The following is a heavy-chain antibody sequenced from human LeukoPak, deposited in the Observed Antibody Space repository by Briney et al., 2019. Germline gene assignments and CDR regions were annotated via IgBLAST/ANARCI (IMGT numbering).Heavy chain of an antibody. D-gene: IGHD3-22*01. CDR2: IYYSGST. V-gene: IGHV4-59*01. Sequence: SETLSLTCTVSGGSISSYYWSWIRQPPGKGLEWIGYIYYSGSTNYNPSLKNRVTISVDTSKNQFSLKLSSVTAADTAVYYCARAKWLYFDYWGQGTLVTVSS. CDR3: ARAKWLYFDY. CDR1: GGSISSYY. J-gene: IGHJ4*02.